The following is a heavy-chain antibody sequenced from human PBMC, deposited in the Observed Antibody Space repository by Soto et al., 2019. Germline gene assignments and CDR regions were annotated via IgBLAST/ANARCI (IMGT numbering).Heavy chain of an antibody. J-gene: IGHJ4*02. D-gene: IGHD6-19*01. CDR3: ARTDKFTSQSSGWANRFDC. CDR1: GFTFTNYA. V-gene: IGHV3-23*01. Sequence: EVQLLESGGGLVQPGGSLRLSCAASGFTFTNYAMTWVRQAPGRGLEWVSTLIATGGTFYGDTVKGRFTISRDNSRSTLYLQMNSLSADDAAIYYCARTDKFTSQSSGWANRFDCWGQGTLVTVSS. CDR2: LIATGGT.